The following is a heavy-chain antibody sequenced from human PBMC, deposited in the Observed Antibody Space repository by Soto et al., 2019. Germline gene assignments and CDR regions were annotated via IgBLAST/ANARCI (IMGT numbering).Heavy chain of an antibody. CDR1: GFTVGNNY. CDR3: ARAIVTPGTYYIDV. Sequence: EVRLVESGGGLVQPGESLRLSCEASGFTVGNNYISWVRQSPGKGLEWVSVIYAAGHTYYPDSVKGRFTISRDKSLNTVSLQMSSLRVDDTAVYYCARAIVTPGTYYIDVWGKGTTVTVSS. D-gene: IGHD4-4*01. CDR2: IYAAGHT. V-gene: IGHV3-66*01. J-gene: IGHJ6*03.